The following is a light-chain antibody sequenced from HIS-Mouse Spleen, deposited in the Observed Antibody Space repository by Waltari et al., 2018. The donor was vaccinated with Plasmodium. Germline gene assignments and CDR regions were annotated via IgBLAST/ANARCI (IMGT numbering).Light chain of an antibody. J-gene: IGLJ3*02. V-gene: IGLV1-40*01. CDR3: QSYDSSLSGWV. CDR1: SSTIGAGYD. CDR2: GNS. Sequence: QSVLTPPPSVSGAPRQRVTISCTGSSSTIGAGYDVHWYQQLPGTAPKLLIYGNSNRPSGVPDRFSGSKSGTSASLAITGLQAEDEADYYCQSYDSSLSGWVFGGGTKLTVL.